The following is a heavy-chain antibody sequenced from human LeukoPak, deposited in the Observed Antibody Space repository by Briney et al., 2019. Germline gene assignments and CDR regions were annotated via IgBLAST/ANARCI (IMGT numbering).Heavy chain of an antibody. CDR2: IKSKTDGGTT. CDR1: GFTFNNAW. J-gene: IGHJ3*02. V-gene: IGHV3-15*01. D-gene: IGHD5-18*01. Sequence: PGGSLRLSCAASGFTFNNAWMSWVRQAPGMGLEWVGRIKSKTDGGTTDYAAPVKGRFTISRDDSKNTLYLQMNSLKTEDTAVYYCTTGLRVNGYGYPDAFDIWGQGTMVTVSS. CDR3: TTGLRVNGYGYPDAFDI.